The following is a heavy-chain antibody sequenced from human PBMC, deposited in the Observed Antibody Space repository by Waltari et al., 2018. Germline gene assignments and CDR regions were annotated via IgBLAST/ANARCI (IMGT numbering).Heavy chain of an antibody. D-gene: IGHD1-1*01. CDR3: ARRPVTNGIEFDH. CDR2: TDPGDSEV. V-gene: IGHV5-51*01. J-gene: IGHJ4*02. CDR1: GYTFTGHW. Sequence: EVQLVQSGAEVKKPGESLRISCKASGYTFTGHWIGWVRLLGGRGLEWVGVTDPGDSEVRYSPPLQGQVTISADKSVTTAYLQGSDLQASDSGIYYCARRPVTNGIEFDHWGQGTLVTVSS.